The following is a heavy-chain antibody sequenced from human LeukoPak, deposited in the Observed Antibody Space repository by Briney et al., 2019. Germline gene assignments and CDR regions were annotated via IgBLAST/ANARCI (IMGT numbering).Heavy chain of an antibody. V-gene: IGHV3-7*01. CDR1: GFTFSSYW. J-gene: IGHJ4*02. Sequence: GGSLRLSCAASGFTFSSYWMSWVRQAPGKGLEWVANTKQDGSEKYYVDSVKGRFTISRDNAKNSLYLQMNSLRAEDTAVYYCARDLRAAAAPFDYWGQGTLVTVSS. CDR3: ARDLRAAAAPFDY. CDR2: TKQDGSEK. D-gene: IGHD6-13*01.